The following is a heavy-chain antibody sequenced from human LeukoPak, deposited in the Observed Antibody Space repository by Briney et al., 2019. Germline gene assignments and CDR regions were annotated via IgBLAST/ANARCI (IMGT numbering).Heavy chain of an antibody. CDR1: GGSLSGYY. J-gene: IGHJ4*02. CDR2: IIHSEST. V-gene: IGHV4-34*12. D-gene: IGHD2-15*01. CDR3: ARARRDSGRSFDY. Sequence: SETLSLTSAASGGSLSGYYWTWIRQPPGKGLKWIGEIIHSESTNYNPSLKSRVTISVDTSRKQFFLRLSSVTAADPAMYYCARARRDSGRSFDYWGEGTLVTVSS.